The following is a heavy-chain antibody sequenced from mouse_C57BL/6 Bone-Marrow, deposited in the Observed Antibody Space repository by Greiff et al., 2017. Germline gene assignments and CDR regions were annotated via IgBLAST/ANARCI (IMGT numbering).Heavy chain of an antibody. V-gene: IGHV14-4*01. CDR1: GFNIKDDY. CDR2: IDPENGDT. D-gene: IGHD2-2*01. J-gene: IGHJ3*01. CDR3: TTAMVTG. Sequence: EVQLQQSGAELVRPGASVKLSCTASGFNIKDDYMHWVKQRPEQGLEWIGWIDPENGDTEYASKFQGKATITADTASNTAYLQLSSLTSEDTAVYYCTTAMVTGGGQGTLVTVSA.